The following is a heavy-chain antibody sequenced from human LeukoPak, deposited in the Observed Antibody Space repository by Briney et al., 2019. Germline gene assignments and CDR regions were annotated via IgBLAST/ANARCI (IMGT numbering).Heavy chain of an antibody. D-gene: IGHD3-10*01. V-gene: IGHV1-69*05. Sequence: SVKVSCKASGGTFSSYAISWVRQASGQGLEWMGGIIPIFGTANYAQKFQGRVTITTDESTSTAYMELSSLRSEDTAVYYCAINTHYYGSGSPTTDYWGQGTLVTVSS. CDR3: AINTHYYGSGSPTTDY. J-gene: IGHJ4*02. CDR1: GGTFSSYA. CDR2: IIPIFGTA.